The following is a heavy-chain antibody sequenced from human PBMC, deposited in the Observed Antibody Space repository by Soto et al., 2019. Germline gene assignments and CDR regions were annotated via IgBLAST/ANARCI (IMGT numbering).Heavy chain of an antibody. Sequence: QVQLVQSGAEVKKPGASVKVSCKASGYTFTDYYMHWVRQAPGQGLEWMGWINPNSGGTNYAQKFQGRVTMTRDTSISTAEMELNRLRSDDTAVYYCARDQSPSSGWPGMDVWGQGTTVTGSS. CDR3: ARDQSPSSGWPGMDV. D-gene: IGHD6-19*01. J-gene: IGHJ6*02. CDR1: GYTFTDYY. CDR2: INPNSGGT. V-gene: IGHV1-2*02.